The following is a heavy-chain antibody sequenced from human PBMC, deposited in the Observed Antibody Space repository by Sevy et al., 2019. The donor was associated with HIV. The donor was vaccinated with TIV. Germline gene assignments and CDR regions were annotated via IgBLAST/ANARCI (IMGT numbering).Heavy chain of an antibody. D-gene: IGHD3-10*01. Sequence: GSLRLSCVASGFTFGDHYMDWVRQAPGKGLEWVGEINHSGSTNYNPSLKSRVTISVDTSKNQFSLKLTSVTAADTAVYYCARGGEGVIPSPVIGLGPWRKYWYFDLWGRGTLVTVSS. V-gene: IGHV4-34*01. CDR2: INHSGST. CDR1: GFTFGDHY. J-gene: IGHJ2*01. CDR3: ARGGEGVIPSPVIGLGPWRKYWYFDL.